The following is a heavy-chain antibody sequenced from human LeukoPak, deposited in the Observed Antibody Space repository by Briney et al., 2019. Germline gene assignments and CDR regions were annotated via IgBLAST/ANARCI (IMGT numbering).Heavy chain of an antibody. CDR2: INPSGGGT. Sequence: ASVKVSCKASGYRLTSYYIHWVRQAPGQGLEWMGIINPSGGGTKYAQKFQGRVTMTRDTSTSTVYMELSSLRSEDTAVYYCARDQEGFDYWGQGTLVTVSS. CDR3: ARDQEGFDY. CDR1: GYRLTSYY. J-gene: IGHJ4*02. V-gene: IGHV1-46*01.